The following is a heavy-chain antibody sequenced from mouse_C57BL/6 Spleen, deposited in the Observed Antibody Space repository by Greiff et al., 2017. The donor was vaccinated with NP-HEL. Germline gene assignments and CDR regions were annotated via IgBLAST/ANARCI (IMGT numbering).Heavy chain of an antibody. CDR1: GFTFSSYA. J-gene: IGHJ3*01. CDR2: ISDGGRYT. Sequence: EVQLVESGGGLVKPGGSLKLSCAASGFTFSSYAMSWVRQTPEKRLEWVATISDGGRYTYYPDNVKGRFTISRDNAKNNLYLQMSHLKSEDTAMYYCARDLAYYSNLRGFAYWGQGTLVTVSA. D-gene: IGHD2-5*01. CDR3: ARDLAYYSNLRGFAY. V-gene: IGHV5-4*01.